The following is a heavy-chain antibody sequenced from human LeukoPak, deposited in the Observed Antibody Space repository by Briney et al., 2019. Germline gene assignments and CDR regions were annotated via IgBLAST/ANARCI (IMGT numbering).Heavy chain of an antibody. V-gene: IGHV4-4*02. J-gene: IGHJ5*02. CDR3: ARVRFLEWLFPPRDWFDP. CDR1: GGSISSSNW. CDR2: IYHSGST. D-gene: IGHD3-3*01. Sequence: SGTLSLTCAVSGGSISSSNWWSWVRQPPGKGLEWIGEIYHSGSTNYNPSLKSRVTISVDTSKNQFSLKLSSVTAADTAVYYCARVRFLEWLFPPRDWFDPWGQGTLVTVSS.